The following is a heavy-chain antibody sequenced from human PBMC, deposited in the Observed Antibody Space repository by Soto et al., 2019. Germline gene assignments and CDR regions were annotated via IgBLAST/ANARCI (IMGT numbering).Heavy chain of an antibody. CDR3: ARKNDFDL. V-gene: IGHV3-7*03. CDR2: VNQDGSAE. Sequence: EVQLVESGGDLVQPGGSLRLSCAASGFTFSSDWMSWVRQAPGKGLEWVANVNQDGSAEYYVDSVKGRFTISRDNSKNSLYLQMNSLGAEDTALYYCARKNDFDLWGQGTMVTVSS. CDR1: GFTFSSDW. J-gene: IGHJ3*01.